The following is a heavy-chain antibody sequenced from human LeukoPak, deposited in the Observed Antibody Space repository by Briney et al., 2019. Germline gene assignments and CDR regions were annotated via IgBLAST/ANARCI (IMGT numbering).Heavy chain of an antibody. J-gene: IGHJ6*02. V-gene: IGHV1-18*01. CDR3: ARDIRYNWNDEDYYGMDV. CDR1: GYTFSNYG. D-gene: IGHD1-20*01. Sequence: ASVKVSCKASGYTFSNYGISWVRQAPGQGLEWMGWISAYNGNTSYAQKVQGRVIMTTDTSTSTVYMELRSLRSEDTAVYYCARDIRYNWNDEDYYGMDVWGQGTTVTVSS. CDR2: ISAYNGNT.